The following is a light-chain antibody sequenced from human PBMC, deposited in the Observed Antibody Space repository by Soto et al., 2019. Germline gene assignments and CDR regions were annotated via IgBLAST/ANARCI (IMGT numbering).Light chain of an antibody. CDR2: EAS. V-gene: IGKV3-11*01. J-gene: IGKJ4*01. CDR3: QQRKNWPPLT. CDR1: QSVSSY. Sequence: EIVLTQSPATLSLSPGERATLSCRASQSVSSYLAWYQQKPGQAPRLLIYEASNRATGIPARFSGSGSGTDFTLTISRLEPEDFEVYYCQQRKNWPPLTFGGGTKVEIK.